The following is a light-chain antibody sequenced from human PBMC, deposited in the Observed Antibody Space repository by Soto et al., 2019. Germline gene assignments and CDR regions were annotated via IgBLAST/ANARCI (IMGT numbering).Light chain of an antibody. J-gene: IGLJ2*01. Sequence: SYELTQPPSVSVAPGQTARLPCGGNNIGSKSVHWYQQKPGQAPVLVVYDDSDRPSGIPERFSGSNSGNTATLTISRVEDGDEADYYWQVWDSSSDHVVFGGGTQLTVL. CDR2: DDS. CDR3: QVWDSSSDHVV. CDR1: NIGSKS. V-gene: IGLV3-21*02.